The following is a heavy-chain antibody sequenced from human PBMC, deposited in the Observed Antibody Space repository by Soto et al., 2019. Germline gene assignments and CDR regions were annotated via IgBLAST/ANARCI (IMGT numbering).Heavy chain of an antibody. CDR2: ISYDGSNK. CDR1: GFTFSSYA. J-gene: IGHJ2*01. V-gene: IGHV3-30-3*01. D-gene: IGHD3-16*01. Sequence: QVQLVESGGGVVQPGRSLRLSCAASGFTFSSYAMHWVRQAPGKGLEWVAVISYDGSNKYYADSVKGRFTISRDNSQNALYMQMNSLRPEDTAVYYCARSLWRDDYNWGDFDIWGRGALVTASS. CDR3: ARSLWRDDYNWGDFDI.